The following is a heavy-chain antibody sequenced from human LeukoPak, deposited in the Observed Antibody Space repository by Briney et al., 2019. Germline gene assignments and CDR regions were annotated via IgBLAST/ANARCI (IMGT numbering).Heavy chain of an antibody. V-gene: IGHV4-34*01. CDR1: GGSFSGYY. CDR2: IDYSGST. J-gene: IGHJ4*02. Sequence: PSETLSLTCAVYGGSFSGYYWSWIRQPPGKGLEWIGEIDYSGSTNYNPSLKSRVTISVDTSKNQFSLKLSSVTAADTAVYYCARGRDIVVVVAATPFDYWGQGTLVTVSS. CDR3: ARGRDIVVVVAATPFDY. D-gene: IGHD2-15*01.